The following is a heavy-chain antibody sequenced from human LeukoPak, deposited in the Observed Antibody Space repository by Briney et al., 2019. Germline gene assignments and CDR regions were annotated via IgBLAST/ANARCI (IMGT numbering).Heavy chain of an antibody. CDR3: ARAPRLKWPYYFDY. D-gene: IGHD2-15*01. CDR1: Y. CDR2: ISSSGSTI. V-gene: IGHV3-11*01. Sequence: YWGWIRQAPGKGLEWVSYISSSGSTIYYADSVKGRFTISRDNAKNSLYLQMNSLRAEDTAVYYCARAPRLKWPYYFDYWGQGTLVTVSS. J-gene: IGHJ4*02.